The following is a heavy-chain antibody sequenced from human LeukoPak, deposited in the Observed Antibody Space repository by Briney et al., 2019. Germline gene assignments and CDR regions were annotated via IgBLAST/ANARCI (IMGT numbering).Heavy chain of an antibody. J-gene: IGHJ4*02. Sequence: SETLSLTCAVYGGSFSGYYWSWIRQPPGKGLEWIGEINHSGSTNYDPSLKSRVTISVDTSKNQFSLKLSSVTAADTAVYYCARGVGATFGNWGQGTLVTVSS. D-gene: IGHD1-26*01. CDR2: INHSGST. V-gene: IGHV4-34*01. CDR1: GGSFSGYY. CDR3: ARGVGATFGN.